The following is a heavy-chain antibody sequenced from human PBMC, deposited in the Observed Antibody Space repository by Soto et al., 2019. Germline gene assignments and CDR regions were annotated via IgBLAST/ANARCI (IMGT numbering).Heavy chain of an antibody. J-gene: IGHJ5*02. Sequence: QVQLVQSGAEVKKPGASVKVSCKASGYTFTSYGISWVRQAPGQGLEWMGWISAYNGNTNYAQKLQGRVTMTTDTSTSTADMELRSLRSDDTAVYYCARDRTRLKMTTFFFDPWGQGTLVTVSS. D-gene: IGHD4-4*01. CDR3: ARDRTRLKMTTFFFDP. CDR1: GYTFTSYG. V-gene: IGHV1-18*01. CDR2: ISAYNGNT.